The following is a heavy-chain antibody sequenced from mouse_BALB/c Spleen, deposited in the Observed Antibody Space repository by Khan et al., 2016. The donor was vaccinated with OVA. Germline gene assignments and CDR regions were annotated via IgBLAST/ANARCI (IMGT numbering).Heavy chain of an antibody. CDR2: ISSGGDYT. CDR3: ASHLTGSFAY. D-gene: IGHD4-1*01. V-gene: IGHV5-6*01. J-gene: IGHJ3*01. CDR1: GFIFSSYS. Sequence: EVQLLETGGDLVKPGGSLKLSCAASGFIFSSYSMSWVRQTPDKRLEWVATISSGGDYTYYPDSVKGRFTISRDDAKNTLYLQMSSLKSEDTAMYYCASHLTGSFAYWGQGTLVTVSA.